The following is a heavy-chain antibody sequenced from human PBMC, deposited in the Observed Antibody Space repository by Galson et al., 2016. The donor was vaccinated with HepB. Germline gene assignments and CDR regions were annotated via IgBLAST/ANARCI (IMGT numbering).Heavy chain of an antibody. CDR1: GFTFSGSA. CDR2: IRNKANGYAT. D-gene: IGHD3-3*01. V-gene: IGHV3-73*01. Sequence: SLRLSCAASGFTFSGSALHWVRQASGKGLEWVGRIRNKANGYATAPAASVKGRFTISRDDSKNTAYLPMNRLETEDTAVYYCTSPLRVFALDNYYSGMDVWGQGTLVTVSS. J-gene: IGHJ6*02. CDR3: TSPLRVFALDNYYSGMDV.